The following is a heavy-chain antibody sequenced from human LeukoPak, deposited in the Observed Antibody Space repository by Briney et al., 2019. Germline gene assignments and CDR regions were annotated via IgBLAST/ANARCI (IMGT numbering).Heavy chain of an antibody. CDR1: GFTVSSNY. D-gene: IGHD3-22*01. Sequence: GGSLRLSCAASGFTVSSNYMSWVRQAPGKGLEWVSGISTSGGGIYYADSVKGRFTISRDNSKNTLYLQMHSLRAEDTAVYYCAKDGFDYYDSSGYYYFDYWGQGTLVTVSS. J-gene: IGHJ4*02. V-gene: IGHV3-23*01. CDR2: ISTSGGGI. CDR3: AKDGFDYYDSSGYYYFDY.